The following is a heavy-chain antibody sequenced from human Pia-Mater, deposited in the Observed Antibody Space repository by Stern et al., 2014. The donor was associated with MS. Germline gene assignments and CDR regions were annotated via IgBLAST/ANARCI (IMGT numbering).Heavy chain of an antibody. Sequence: VQLVESGAEVKKPGASVKVSCKASGYTFTSYGISWVRQAPRQGLEWMGWISAYNGNTNYAQKLQGRVTMTTDTSTSTAYMELRSLRSDDTAVYYCARDSGYSSSWYPWYFDYWGQGTLVTVSS. CDR3: ARDSGYSSSWYPWYFDY. CDR1: GYTFTSYG. V-gene: IGHV1-18*01. D-gene: IGHD6-13*01. J-gene: IGHJ4*02. CDR2: ISAYNGNT.